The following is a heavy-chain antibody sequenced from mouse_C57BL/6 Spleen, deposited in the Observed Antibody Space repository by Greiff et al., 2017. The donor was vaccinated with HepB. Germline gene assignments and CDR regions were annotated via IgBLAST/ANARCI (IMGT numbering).Heavy chain of an antibody. CDR2: IHPNSGST. J-gene: IGHJ4*01. CDR3: ASGGYVNAMDY. Sequence: VQLQESGAELVKPGASVKLSCKASGYTFTSYWMHWVKQRPGQGLEWIGMIHPNSGSTNYNEKFKSKATLTVDKSSSTAYMQLSSLTSEDSAVYYCASGGYVNAMDYWGQGTSVTVSS. V-gene: IGHV1-64*01. CDR1: GYTFTSYW. D-gene: IGHD3-1*01.